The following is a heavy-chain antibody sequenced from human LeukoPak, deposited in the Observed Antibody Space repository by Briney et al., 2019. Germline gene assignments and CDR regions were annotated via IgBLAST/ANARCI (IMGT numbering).Heavy chain of an antibody. CDR2: ITITSDYK. V-gene: IGHV3-21*01. J-gene: IGHJ4*02. CDR1: GFTFTSYN. D-gene: IGHD3-16*02. CDR3: ARLRLGELSLLDY. Sequence: GGSLRLSCAASGFTFTSYNMNWVRQAPGKGLEWVSSITITSDYKYYADTVKGRFTISRDNAKNSLYLQMSSLRAEDTAVYYCARLRLGELSLLDYWGQGTLVTVSS.